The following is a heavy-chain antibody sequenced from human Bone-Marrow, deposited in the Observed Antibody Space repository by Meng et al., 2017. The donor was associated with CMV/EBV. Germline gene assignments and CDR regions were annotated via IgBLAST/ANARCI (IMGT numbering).Heavy chain of an antibody. V-gene: IGHV3-7*04. CDR1: GFTFSSYW. CDR2: IKQDGSEK. D-gene: IGHD1-26*01. CDR3: ARAVGPTIVDALDI. J-gene: IGHJ3*02. Sequence: GESLKIFCAASGFTFSSYWMSWVRQAPGKGLEWVANIKQDGSEKYYVDSVKGRFTISRDNAKNSLYLQMNSLRAEDTAVYYCARAVGPTIVDALDIWGQGTLVTVSS.